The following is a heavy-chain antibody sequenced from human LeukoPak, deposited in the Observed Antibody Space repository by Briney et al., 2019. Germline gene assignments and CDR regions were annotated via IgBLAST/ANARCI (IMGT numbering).Heavy chain of an antibody. Sequence: GGSLRLSCAASGFTFSTFAMHWVRLSPGKGLEWVSSITGSGPYMLYADSVKHRFTISRDNSKNTLYLQMYSLRAEDTAVYYCAKDRELRYFDWSYYFDYWGQGTLVTVSS. J-gene: IGHJ4*02. CDR3: AKDRELRYFDWSYYFDY. CDR2: ITGSGPYM. D-gene: IGHD3-9*01. V-gene: IGHV3-21*04. CDR1: GFTFSTFA.